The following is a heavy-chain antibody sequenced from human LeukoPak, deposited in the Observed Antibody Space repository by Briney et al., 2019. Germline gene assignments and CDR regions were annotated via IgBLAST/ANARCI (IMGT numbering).Heavy chain of an antibody. CDR1: GGSISSGSYY. J-gene: IGHJ6*03. CDR3: AREWAYYYMDV. CDR2: IYTSGST. V-gene: IGHV4-61*02. Sequence: SETLSLTCTVSGGSISSGSYYWSWIRQPAGKGLEWIGRIYTSGSTNYNPSLKSRVTISVDTSKNQFSLKLSSVTAADTAVYYCAREWAYYYMDVWGKGTTVTVSS.